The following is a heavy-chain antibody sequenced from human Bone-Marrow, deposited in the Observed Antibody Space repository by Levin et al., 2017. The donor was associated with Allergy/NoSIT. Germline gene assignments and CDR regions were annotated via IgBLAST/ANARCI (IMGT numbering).Heavy chain of an antibody. CDR1: GGSISSSSYY. V-gene: IGHV4-39*01. CDR2: IYYSGST. CDR3: ARRDSSGSQEDAFDI. J-gene: IGHJ3*02. Sequence: SQTLSLTCTVSGGSISSSSYYWGWIRQPPGKGLEWIGSIYYSGSTYYNPSLKSRVTISVDTSKNQFSLKLSSVTAADTAVYYCARRDSSGSQEDAFDIWGQGTMVTVSS. D-gene: IGHD6-19*01.